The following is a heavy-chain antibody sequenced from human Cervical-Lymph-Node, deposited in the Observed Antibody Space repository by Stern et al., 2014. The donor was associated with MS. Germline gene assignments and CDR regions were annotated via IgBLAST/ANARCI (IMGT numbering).Heavy chain of an antibody. D-gene: IGHD2/OR15-2a*01. CDR1: GFTFSSYG. Sequence: VHLVESGGGVVQPGRSLRLSCAASGFTFSSYGMHWVRQAPGKGLEWVAVIWYDGSNKYYADSVKGRFTISRDNSKNTLYLQMNSLGAEDTAVYYCARDSTPSYYYYYGMDVWGQGTTVTVSS. CDR3: ARDSTPSYYYYYGMDV. J-gene: IGHJ6*02. CDR2: IWYDGSNK. V-gene: IGHV3-33*01.